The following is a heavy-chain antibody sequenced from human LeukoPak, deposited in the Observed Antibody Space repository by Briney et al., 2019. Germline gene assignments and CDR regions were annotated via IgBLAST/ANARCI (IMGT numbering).Heavy chain of an antibody. J-gene: IGHJ4*02. Sequence: GESLKISCRGSGYIFTNYWIGWVRQMPGKGLEWMGIIFPGDSTTRYSPSFQGQVTISADESISTAYLQWSGLKVSDTAMYYCTRATYTSGWYVDFGYWGQGTLVTVSS. CDR2: IFPGDSTT. V-gene: IGHV5-51*01. D-gene: IGHD6-19*01. CDR1: GYIFTNYW. CDR3: TRATYTSGWYVDFGY.